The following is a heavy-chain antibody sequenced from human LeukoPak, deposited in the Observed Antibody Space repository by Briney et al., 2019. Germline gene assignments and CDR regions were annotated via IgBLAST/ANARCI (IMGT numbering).Heavy chain of an antibody. CDR1: GFTFSSYS. D-gene: IGHD3-10*01. CDR3: AKRGVVTKGFDY. J-gene: IGHJ4*02. Sequence: GGSLRLSCAASGFTFSSYSMNWVRQAPGKGLEWVSSISSSSSYIYYADSVKGRFTISRDNAKNSLYLQMNSLRAEDTAVYYCAKRGVVTKGFDYWGQGTLVTVSS. V-gene: IGHV3-21*04. CDR2: ISSSSSYI.